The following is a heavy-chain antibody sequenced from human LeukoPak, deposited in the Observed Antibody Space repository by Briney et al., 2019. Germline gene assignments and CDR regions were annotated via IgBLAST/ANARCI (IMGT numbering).Heavy chain of an antibody. CDR2: ISGSGGST. CDR3: AKAPRRVVTAIYFDY. J-gene: IGHJ4*02. CDR1: GFTFSSYA. V-gene: IGHV3-23*01. Sequence: TGGSLRLSCAASGFTFSSYAMSWVRQAPGKGLEWVSAISGSGGSTYYADFVKGRFTISRDNSKNTLYLQMNSLRAEDTAVYYCAKAPRRVVTAIYFDYWGQGTLVTVSS. D-gene: IGHD2-21*02.